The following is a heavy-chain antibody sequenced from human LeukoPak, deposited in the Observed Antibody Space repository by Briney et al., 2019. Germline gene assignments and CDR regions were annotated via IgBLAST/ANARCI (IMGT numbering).Heavy chain of an antibody. J-gene: IGHJ4*02. CDR3: ARSYDSSGYYSGFPFDY. V-gene: IGHV3-21*01. CDR2: ISSSSSYI. Sequence: GGSLRLSCAASGFTFSSYSMNWVRQAPGKGLEWVSSISSSSSYIYYADSVKGRFTISRDNAKNSLYLQMNSLRAEDTAVYYCARSYDSSGYYSGFPFDYWGQGTLVTVSS. CDR1: GFTFSSYS. D-gene: IGHD3-22*01.